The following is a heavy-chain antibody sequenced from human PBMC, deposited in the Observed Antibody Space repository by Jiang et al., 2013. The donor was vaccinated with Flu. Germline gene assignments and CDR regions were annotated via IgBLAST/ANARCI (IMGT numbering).Heavy chain of an antibody. Sequence: RSLRLSCAASGFNFNGYGHALGPPGSRQGLEWVAVIRSDGSYKYYGDSVKGRFTISRDNSKNTLYLQMNSLRGDDTAVYYCARESYVNWGPSEFYYYYGMDVWGQGTTVTVSS. D-gene: IGHD7-27*01. CDR3: ARESYVNWGPSEFYYYYGMDV. J-gene: IGHJ6*02. V-gene: IGHV3-33*01. CDR2: IRSDGSYK. CDR1: GFNFNGYG.